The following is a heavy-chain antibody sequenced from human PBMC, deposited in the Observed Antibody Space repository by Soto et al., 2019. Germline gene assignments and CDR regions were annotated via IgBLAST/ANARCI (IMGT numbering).Heavy chain of an antibody. D-gene: IGHD3-22*01. J-gene: IGHJ3*02. CDR3: TTDTHGRYYDSRGNDAFDI. CDR2: IKSKTDGGTT. CDR1: GFTFSSYG. V-gene: IGHV3-15*01. Sequence: GGSLRLSCAASGFTFSSYGMHWVRQAPGKWLEWVGRIKSKTDGGTTDYAAPLKGRFTISRDASKNTLNLQMNSLKTEDTAVYYCTTDTHGRYYDSRGNDAFDIWGQGTMVTVSS.